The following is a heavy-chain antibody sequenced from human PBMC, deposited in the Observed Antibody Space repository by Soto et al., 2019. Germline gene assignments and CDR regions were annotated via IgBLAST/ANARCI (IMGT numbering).Heavy chain of an antibody. V-gene: IGHV3-23*01. CDR2: ISSSGGHA. CDR3: AKDLALRRDGYTSSFDY. J-gene: IGHJ4*02. Sequence: QPGGSLRLSCAASAFTFSSYVMSWVRQAPGKGLEWVSAISSSGGHAYYADSVKGRFTISRDNSRNTLYLQMNSLRAEDTALYYCAKDLALRRDGYTSSFDYWGQGTLVTVSS. D-gene: IGHD5-12*01. CDR1: AFTFSSYV.